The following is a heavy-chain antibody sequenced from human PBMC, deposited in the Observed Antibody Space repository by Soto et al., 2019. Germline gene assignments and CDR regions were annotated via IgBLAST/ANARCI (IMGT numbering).Heavy chain of an antibody. CDR3: AKGYTTKVTD. CDR2: ISYAGSTK. CDR1: GFLFSSYG. J-gene: IGHJ4*02. Sequence: QVQLMESGGGVVQTGRSLRLSCTASGFLFSSYGLHWVRQAPGKGLEWVTLISYAGSTKYYTDSVKGRFTISRDNSRNTLYLQMNSLRVEDTAVYYCAKGYTTKVTDWGQGTLVTVSS. D-gene: IGHD1-20*01. V-gene: IGHV3-30*18.